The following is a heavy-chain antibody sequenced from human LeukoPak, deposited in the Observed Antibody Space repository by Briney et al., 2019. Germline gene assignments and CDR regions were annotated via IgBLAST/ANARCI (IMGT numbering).Heavy chain of an antibody. D-gene: IGHD3-22*01. CDR2: LSGSGGNT. CDR3: AKGSYYYDSADYFDY. CDR1: GFTFSSYA. V-gene: IGHV3-23*01. J-gene: IGHJ4*02. Sequence: PSGGSLRLSCAASGFTFSSYAMSRVRQAPGKGLEWVSTLSGSGGNTYYADSVKGRVTISRDNSKNTLYLQMNSLRAEDTAVYHCAKGSYYYDSADYFDYWGQGTLVTVSS.